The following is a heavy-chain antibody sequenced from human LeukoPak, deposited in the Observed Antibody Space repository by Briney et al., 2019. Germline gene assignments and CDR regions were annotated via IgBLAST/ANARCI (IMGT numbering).Heavy chain of an antibody. CDR2: ISSTGSSI. CDR1: GFTFSSYE. Sequence: GGSLRLSCAASGFTFSSYEMNWVRQAPGEGLGWLSYISSTGSSIYYADSVKGRFTISRDNAKNSLYLQMNSLRAEDTAVYYCARDYGGSSPFDYWGQGTLVTVSS. CDR3: ARDYGGSSPFDY. V-gene: IGHV3-48*03. J-gene: IGHJ4*02. D-gene: IGHD4-23*01.